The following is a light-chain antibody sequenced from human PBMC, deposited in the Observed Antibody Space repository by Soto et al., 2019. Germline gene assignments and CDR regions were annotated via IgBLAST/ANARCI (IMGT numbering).Light chain of an antibody. CDR1: QSVFHSSTEKNF. CDR2: WAS. CDR3: HQYYTSPWT. V-gene: IGKV4-1*01. Sequence: DIVMTQSPDSLAVSLGERATINCKSSQSVFHSSTEKNFLTWYQQKPGQPPKLLIYWASTRASGVPDRFSGSGSGTDFTLTISSPQAEDVAIYYCHQYYTSPWTFGQGTRVEIK. J-gene: IGKJ1*01.